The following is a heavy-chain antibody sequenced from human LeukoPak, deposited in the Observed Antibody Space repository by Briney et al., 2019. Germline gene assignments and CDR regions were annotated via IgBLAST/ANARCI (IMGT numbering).Heavy chain of an antibody. CDR2: INPNSGGT. J-gene: IGHJ4*02. CDR3: ARDRITMVRGVITTLWY. V-gene: IGHV1-2*02. D-gene: IGHD3-10*01. Sequence: ASVKVSCKASGYTFTDYYMHWVRQAPGQGLEWMGWINPNSGGTNYAQKFQGRVTMTRDTSISTAYMELSRLRSDDTAVYYCARDRITMVRGVITTLWYWGQGTLVTVSS. CDR1: GYTFTDYY.